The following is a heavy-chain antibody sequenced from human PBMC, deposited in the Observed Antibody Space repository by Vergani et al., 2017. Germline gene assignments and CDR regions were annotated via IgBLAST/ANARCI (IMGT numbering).Heavy chain of an antibody. CDR2: INHSGST. CDR3: ARGRLRYFDWLSKPYAFDI. CDR1: GGSFRGYY. D-gene: IGHD3-9*01. V-gene: IGHV4-34*01. J-gene: IGHJ3*02. Sequence: QVQLQQWGAGLLKPSETLSPTCAVYGGSFRGYYWSWIRQPPGKGLEWIGEINHSGSTNYNPSLKRRVTISVDTSKNQFSLKLSSVTAADTAVYYCARGRLRYFDWLSKPYAFDIWGQGTMVTVSS.